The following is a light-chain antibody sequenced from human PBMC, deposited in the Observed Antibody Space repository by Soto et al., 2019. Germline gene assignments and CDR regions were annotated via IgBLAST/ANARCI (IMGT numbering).Light chain of an antibody. Sequence: IQVTQSPSSLSASVGDRVTITCRASQNISSYLNWYQKKPGKAPNFLIYAASTLQSGVPPRFSGGGSGTDFTLTISGLRPEDFATYYCQQSYNTPFTFGGGTKMDIK. CDR2: AAS. J-gene: IGKJ4*01. CDR3: QQSYNTPFT. CDR1: QNISSY. V-gene: IGKV1-39*01.